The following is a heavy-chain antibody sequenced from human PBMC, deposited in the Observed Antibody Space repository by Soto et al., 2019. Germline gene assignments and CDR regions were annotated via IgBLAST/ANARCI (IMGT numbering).Heavy chain of an antibody. CDR3: AKDLGRDIVVVPAANYYYYGMDV. D-gene: IGHD2-2*01. Sequence: GGSLRLSCAASGFTFSSYAMSWVRQAPGKGLEWVSAISGSGGSTYYADSVKGRFTISRDNSKNTLYLQMNSLRAEDTAVYYCAKDLGRDIVVVPAANYYYYGMDVWGQGTTVTVSS. V-gene: IGHV3-23*01. J-gene: IGHJ6*02. CDR2: ISGSGGST. CDR1: GFTFSSYA.